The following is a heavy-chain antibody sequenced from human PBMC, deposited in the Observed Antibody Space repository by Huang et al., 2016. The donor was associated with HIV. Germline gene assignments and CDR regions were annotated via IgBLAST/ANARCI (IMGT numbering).Heavy chain of an antibody. CDR1: GYTFNNYG. CDR2: ISADSGNP. D-gene: IGHD3-10*01. CDR3: ATDTRAYYYGSGTNGMDV. V-gene: IGHV1-18*04. J-gene: IGHJ6*02. Sequence: QVHLVQSRGELKKSGASVRVSCKTSGYTFNNYGIGWVRQAPGQGLEWMGWISADSGNPNYAQKFQGRLTLTTDTSTRTVYMDLRSLRSDDTAVYYCATDTRAYYYGSGTNGMDVWGQGTTVIVSS.